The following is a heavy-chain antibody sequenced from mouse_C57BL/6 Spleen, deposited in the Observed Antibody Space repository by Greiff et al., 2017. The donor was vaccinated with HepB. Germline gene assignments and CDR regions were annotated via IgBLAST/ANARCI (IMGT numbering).Heavy chain of an antibody. CDR2: IDPSDSET. V-gene: IGHV1-52*01. Sequence: QVQLQQSGAELVRPGSSVKLSCKASGYTFTSYWMHWVKQRPIQGLEWIGNIDPSDSETHYNQKFKDKATLTVDKSSSTAYMQLSSLTSEDSAVYYCARSHYGSSYQAWFAYWGQGTLVTVSA. J-gene: IGHJ3*01. CDR3: ARSHYGSSYQAWFAY. CDR1: GYTFTSYW. D-gene: IGHD1-1*01.